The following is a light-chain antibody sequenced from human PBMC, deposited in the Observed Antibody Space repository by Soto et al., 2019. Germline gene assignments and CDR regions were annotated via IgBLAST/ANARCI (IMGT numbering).Light chain of an antibody. CDR3: QQRSNWPST. V-gene: IGKV3-11*01. Sequence: EIVLTQSPATLSLSPGERATLSCRASQRVSRYLAWYKQKPGKAPRLLIYDASNRDTGIPARFSGRGSGTEFTLTITSLEPEDFTVYYCQQRSNWPSTFGGRTKVEIK. CDR2: DAS. CDR1: QRVSRY. J-gene: IGKJ4*01.